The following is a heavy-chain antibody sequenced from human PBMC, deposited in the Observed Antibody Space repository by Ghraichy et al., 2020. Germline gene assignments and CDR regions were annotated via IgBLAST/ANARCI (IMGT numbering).Heavy chain of an antibody. CDR3: ARAVGGRDWYFDL. CDR2: SYYSGST. CDR1: GGSVSTENYY. V-gene: IGHV4-61*01. Sequence: SETLSLTCTVSGGSVSTENYYWSWIRQPPGKRLEWIGYSYYSGSTTYNPSLRSRVTISVDTSKNQLSLKLGSVTAADTAVYYCARAVGGRDWYFDLWGRGTLVIVSS. D-gene: IGHD4-23*01. J-gene: IGHJ2*01.